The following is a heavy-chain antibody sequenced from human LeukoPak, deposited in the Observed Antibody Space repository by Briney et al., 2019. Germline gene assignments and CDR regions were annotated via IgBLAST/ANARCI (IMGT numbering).Heavy chain of an antibody. Sequence: ASVKVSCKASEYTFTGYYFSWMRRAPGQGLEWMGWINPDNGDTNFAQKFQGRVTMTRDTSTSTVYMELSSLRSEDTAVYYCARSPYYYGSGSYYDNWGQGTLVTVSS. CDR3: ARSPYYYGSGSYYDN. CDR2: INPDNGDT. D-gene: IGHD3-10*01. V-gene: IGHV1-2*02. CDR1: EYTFTGYY. J-gene: IGHJ4*02.